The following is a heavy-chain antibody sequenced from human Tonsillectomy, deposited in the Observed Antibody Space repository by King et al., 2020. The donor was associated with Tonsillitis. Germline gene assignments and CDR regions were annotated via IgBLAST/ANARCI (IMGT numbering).Heavy chain of an antibody. J-gene: IGHJ4*02. Sequence: QLVQSGGGLVQPGGSLRLSCAASGFTFHTFAMTWVRQAPGKGLEWVSTISGSGNNTNYADSVKGRFTISRDNSKKMLYLQMNSLRAEDTAIYYCTKNKWMTTIIPGPDYWGQGTLVTVSS. D-gene: IGHD5-24*01. CDR3: TKNKWMTTIIPGPDY. CDR1: GFTFHTFA. V-gene: IGHV3-23*04. CDR2: ISGSGNNT.